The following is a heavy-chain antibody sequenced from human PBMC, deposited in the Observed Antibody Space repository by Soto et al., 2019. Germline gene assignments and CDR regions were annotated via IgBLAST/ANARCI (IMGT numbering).Heavy chain of an antibody. CDR3: ASSYGSGRRFPWLDPPSDYYYGMDV. CDR2: IYYSGST. CDR1: GGSISSSSYY. J-gene: IGHJ6*02. V-gene: IGHV4-39*01. D-gene: IGHD3-10*01. Sequence: QLQLQESGPGLVKPSETLSLTCTVSGGSISSSSYYWGWIRQPPGKGLEWIGSIYYSGSTYYNPSLKSRVTISVDTSKNQFSLKLSSVTAADTAVYYCASSYGSGRRFPWLDPPSDYYYGMDVWGQGTTVTVSS.